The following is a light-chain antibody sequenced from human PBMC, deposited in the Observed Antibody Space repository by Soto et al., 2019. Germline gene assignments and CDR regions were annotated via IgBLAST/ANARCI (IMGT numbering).Light chain of an antibody. Sequence: QSVLTQPASVSGSPGQSITISCTGTSSDVGRYNYVSWNQQHPGKAPKLMIYEVRNRPSGVSSRFSGSKSGNTASLTISGLQAEDEAEYYCNSYTSSTTWVFGGGTKLTVL. CDR1: SSDVGRYNY. CDR2: EVR. CDR3: NSYTSSTTWV. J-gene: IGLJ3*02. V-gene: IGLV2-14*01.